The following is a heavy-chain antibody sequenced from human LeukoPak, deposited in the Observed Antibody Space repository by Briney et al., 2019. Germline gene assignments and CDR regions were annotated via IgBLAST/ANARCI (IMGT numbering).Heavy chain of an antibody. CDR1: GGSISSGGYS. CDR2: IYHSGST. CDR3: ARGRWVSALSYYFDY. Sequence: SQTLSLTCAVSGGSISSGGYSWSWIRQPPGKGLEWIGYIYHSGSTYYNPSLKSRVTISVDRSKNQFSLKLSSVTAADTAVYYCARGRWVSALSYYFDYWGQGTLVTVSS. J-gene: IGHJ4*02. V-gene: IGHV4-30-2*01. D-gene: IGHD3-16*01.